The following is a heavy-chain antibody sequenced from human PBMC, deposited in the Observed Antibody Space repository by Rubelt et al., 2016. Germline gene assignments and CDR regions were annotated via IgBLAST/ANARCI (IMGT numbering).Heavy chain of an antibody. J-gene: IGHJ4*02. D-gene: IGHD1-14*01. CDR1: GGSISGYF. V-gene: IGHV4-59*01. CDR3: ARDRGRTPFDY. Sequence: TVSGGSISGYFWSWIRQPPGKGLEWIGYFYSGSTNYKPSLKSRVTISVDTSKNLFSLNLRSVTAADTAVYYCARDRGRTPFDYWGQGILVTVSS. CDR2: FYSGST.